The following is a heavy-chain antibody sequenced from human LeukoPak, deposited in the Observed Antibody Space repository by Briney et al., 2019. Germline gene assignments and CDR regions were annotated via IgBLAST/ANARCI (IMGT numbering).Heavy chain of an antibody. J-gene: IGHJ5*02. V-gene: IGHV4-61*01. CDR2: IYYSGST. CDR3: ARVRIAQWLVPGGASDP. CDR1: GGSVSSGSYY. D-gene: IGHD6-19*01. Sequence: SETLSLTCTVSGGSVSSGSYYWSWIRQPPGKGLEWIGYIYYSGSTNYNPSLKSRVTISVDTSKNQFSLKLSSVTAADTAVYYCARVRIAQWLVPGGASDPWGQGTLVTVSS.